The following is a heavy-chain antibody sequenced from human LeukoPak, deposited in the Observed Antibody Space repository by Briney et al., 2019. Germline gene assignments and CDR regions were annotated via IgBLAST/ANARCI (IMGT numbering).Heavy chain of an antibody. CDR2: IIPIFDTA. CDR3: ARGGGYSGYEDY. Sequence: GASVKVSCKASGGTFSSYAISWVRQAPGQGLEWMGGIIPIFDTANYAQKFQGRVTVTADESTSTAYMELSSLRSEDTAVYYCARGGGYSGYEDYWGQVTLVTVSS. J-gene: IGHJ4*02. V-gene: IGHV1-69*01. D-gene: IGHD5-12*01. CDR1: GGTFSSYA.